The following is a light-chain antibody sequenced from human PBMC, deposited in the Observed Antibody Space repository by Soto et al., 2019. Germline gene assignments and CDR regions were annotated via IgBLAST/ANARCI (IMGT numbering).Light chain of an antibody. V-gene: IGLV1-40*01. CDR3: QSYDSSLSGSV. J-gene: IGLJ3*02. Sequence: QSVLTQPPSVSGAPGPRVTISCTGSSSNIGAGYDVHWYQQLPGTVPKLLIYGNSNRPSGVPDRCSGSKSGTSASLAITGLQAEDEADYYCQSYDSSLSGSVFGGGTKVTVL. CDR2: GNS. CDR1: SSNIGAGYD.